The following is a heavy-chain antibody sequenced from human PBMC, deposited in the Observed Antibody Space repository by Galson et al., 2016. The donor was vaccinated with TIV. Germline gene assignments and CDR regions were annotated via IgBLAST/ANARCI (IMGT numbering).Heavy chain of an antibody. CDR1: GGTFGSYG. Sequence: SVKVSCKASGGTFGSYGISWVRQAPGQGLEWMGGINPVFGIPNYAQKFQGRVTITADESTSTAYMELTSLRSEDTAVYYCARGKERVLNYYYYMDVWGKGTTVSVSS. J-gene: IGHJ6*03. V-gene: IGHV1-69*13. CDR2: INPVFGIP. D-gene: IGHD3-3*01. CDR3: ARGKERVLNYYYYMDV.